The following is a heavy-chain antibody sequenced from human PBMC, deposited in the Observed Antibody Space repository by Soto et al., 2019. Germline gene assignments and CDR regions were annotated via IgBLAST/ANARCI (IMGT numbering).Heavy chain of an antibody. CDR3: ARGGPAAGFDL. CDR2: MKPSTGDS. J-gene: IGHJ4*02. V-gene: IGHV1-8*01. Sequence: ASVKVSCKSSGYTFTTNDIDWVRQASGQGLEWMGWMKPSTGDSGSAQDFQGRITMTRDTATSTAYMELSSLRSEDTAVYYCARGGPAAGFDLWGQGTLVTVSS. D-gene: IGHD6-13*01. CDR1: GYTFTTND.